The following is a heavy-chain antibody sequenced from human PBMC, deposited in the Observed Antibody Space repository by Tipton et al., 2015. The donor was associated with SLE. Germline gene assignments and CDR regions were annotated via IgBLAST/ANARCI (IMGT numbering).Heavy chain of an antibody. CDR2: MHHSGSI. CDR3: AREDMGGQMISAGGDPVSAFDL. V-gene: IGHV4-4*02. CDR1: GDSMSGYQR. D-gene: IGHD3-16*01. Sequence: TLSLTCAVFGDSMSGYQRWSWVRQSPGRGLEWIGHMHHSGSINYNPSLKSRVTMSIDKSKNQFSLKLNFVTAADTAIYYCAREDMGGQMISAGGDPVSAFDLWGQGKLVTVSS. J-gene: IGHJ3*01.